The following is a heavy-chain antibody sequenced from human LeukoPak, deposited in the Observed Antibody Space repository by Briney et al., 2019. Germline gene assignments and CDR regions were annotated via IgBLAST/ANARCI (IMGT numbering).Heavy chain of an antibody. CDR2: ISSSSSYI. V-gene: IGHV3-21*01. CDR1: GFTFSSYS. J-gene: IGHJ3*02. D-gene: IGHD1-26*01. CDR3: ARGGRIVGATYAFDI. Sequence: GGSLRLPCAASGFTFSSYSMNWVRQAPGKGLEWVSSISSSSSYIYYADSVKGRFTISRDNAKNSLYLQMNSLRAEDTAVYYCARGGRIVGATYAFDIWGQGTMVTVSS.